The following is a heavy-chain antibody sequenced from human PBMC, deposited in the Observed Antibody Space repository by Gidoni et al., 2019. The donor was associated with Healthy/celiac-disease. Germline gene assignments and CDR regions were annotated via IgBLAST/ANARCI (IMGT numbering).Heavy chain of an antibody. D-gene: IGHD4-17*01. CDR2: IYYSGGP. CDR1: GGSISSYY. V-gene: IGHV4-59*08. CDR3: ARHAGLRADVDY. J-gene: IGHJ4*02. Sequence: QVPLQASGPGLVKPSETLSFPCTVSGGSISSYYWSWIRQPPGKGLEWIGYIYYSGGPNYNPSLKCRVSISLDTSKNHVSLKLSSVTAAGTAGYYCARHAGLRADVDYWGQGTLVTVSS.